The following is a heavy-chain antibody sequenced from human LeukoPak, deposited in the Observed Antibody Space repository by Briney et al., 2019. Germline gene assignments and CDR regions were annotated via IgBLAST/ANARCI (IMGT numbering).Heavy chain of an antibody. CDR2: IYHSGST. CDR3: AKTSPGYSSSWYWDYYYYMDV. Sequence: SETLSLTCTVSGYSISSGYYWGWIRQPPGKGLEWIGSIYHSGSTYYNPSFKSRVTISVDTSKNQFSLKLSSVTAADTAVYYCAKTSPGYSSSWYWDYYYYMDVWGKGTTVTVSS. J-gene: IGHJ6*03. D-gene: IGHD6-13*01. V-gene: IGHV4-38-2*02. CDR1: GYSISSGYY.